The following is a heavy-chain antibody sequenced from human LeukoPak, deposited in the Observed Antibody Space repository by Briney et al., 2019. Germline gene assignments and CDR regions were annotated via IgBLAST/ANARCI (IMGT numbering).Heavy chain of an antibody. CDR2: ISSSSSTI. V-gene: IGHV3-48*01. CDR1: GFAFSTYS. Sequence: GGSLRLSCAASGFAFSTYSMNWVRQAPGEGLEWVSYISSSSSTIYYADSVKGRFTISRDNADNSLYLQMNRLRAEDTAVYYCARGYCSTSVCYNEVIGHWGQGTLVTVSS. D-gene: IGHD2-2*01. J-gene: IGHJ4*02. CDR3: ARGYCSTSVCYNEVIGH.